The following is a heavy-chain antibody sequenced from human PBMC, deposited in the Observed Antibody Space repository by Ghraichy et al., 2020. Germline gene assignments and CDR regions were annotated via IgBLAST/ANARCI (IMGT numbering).Heavy chain of an antibody. J-gene: IGHJ4*02. D-gene: IGHD1-1*01. CDR2: ISGSGCST. CDR3: AKDRRGGTTSDY. CDR1: GFTFSSYA. Sequence: GGSLRLSCAASGFTFSSYAMSWVRQAPGKGLEWVSAISGSGCSTYYAESVKGRFTISRDNSKNTLYLQMNSLRAEDTAVYYCAKDRRGGTTSDYWGQGTLVTVSS. V-gene: IGHV3-23*01.